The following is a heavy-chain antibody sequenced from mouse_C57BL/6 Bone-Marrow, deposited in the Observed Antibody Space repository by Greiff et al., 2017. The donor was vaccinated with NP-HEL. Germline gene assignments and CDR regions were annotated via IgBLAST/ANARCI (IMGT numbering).Heavy chain of an antibody. CDR2: IWGDGST. CDR1: GFSLTSYG. Sequence: QVQLKESGPGLVAPSQSLSITCTVSGFSLTSYGVSWVRQPPGKGLEWLGVIWGDGSTNYHSALLSSLSISTDNSKRQVIVKLNSLQADDTVTYYCAKLTTVVAYYYAMDYWGQGTSVTVSS. D-gene: IGHD1-1*01. V-gene: IGHV2-3*01. CDR3: AKLTTVVAYYYAMDY. J-gene: IGHJ4*01.